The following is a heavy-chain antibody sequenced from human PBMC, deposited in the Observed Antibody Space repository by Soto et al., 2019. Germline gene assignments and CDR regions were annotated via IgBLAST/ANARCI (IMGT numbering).Heavy chain of an antibody. CDR1: GFTFSSYS. J-gene: IGHJ4*02. CDR3: AKVGIAVAGTYFDY. D-gene: IGHD6-19*01. V-gene: IGHV3-23*01. CDR2: ISGSGGST. Sequence: GGSLRLSCAASGFTFSSYSMNWVRQAPGKGLEWVSAISGSGGSTYYADSVKGRFTISRDNSKNTLYLQMNSLRAEDTAVYYCAKVGIAVAGTYFDYWGQGTLVTVSS.